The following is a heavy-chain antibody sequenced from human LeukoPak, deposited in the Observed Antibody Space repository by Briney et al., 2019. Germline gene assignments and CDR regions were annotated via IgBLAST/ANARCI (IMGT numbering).Heavy chain of an antibody. CDR3: ARGRSGSYGFFDY. J-gene: IGHJ4*02. CDR1: GFTFSIYS. CDR2: ISSSGSYI. D-gene: IGHD3-10*01. Sequence: GGSLRLSCAASGFTFSIYSMDWVRQAPGKGLEWVSSISSSGSYIYYADSLKGRFTISRDNAKNTVYLQMNSLRAEDTAVYYCARGRSGSYGFFDYWSLGNLVTVSS. V-gene: IGHV3-21*01.